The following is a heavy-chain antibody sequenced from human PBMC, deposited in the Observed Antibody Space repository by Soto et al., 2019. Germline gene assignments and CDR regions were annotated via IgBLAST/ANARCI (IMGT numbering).Heavy chain of an antibody. D-gene: IGHD1-26*01. CDR1: GYTFTSYY. CDR3: ARGGSYLYYYYYGMDV. J-gene: IGHJ6*02. V-gene: IGHV1-2*04. CDR2: INPNSGGT. Sequence: ASVKVSCKASGYTFTSYYMHWVRQAPGQGLEWMGWINPNSGGTNYAQKFQGWVTMTRDTSISTPYMELSRLRSDDTAVYYCARGGSYLYYYYYGMDVWGQGTTVTVAS.